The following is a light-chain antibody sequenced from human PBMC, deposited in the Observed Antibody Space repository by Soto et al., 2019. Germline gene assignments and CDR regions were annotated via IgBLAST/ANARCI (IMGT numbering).Light chain of an antibody. CDR3: QQYGSSPHT. V-gene: IGKV3-20*01. CDR2: GAS. CDR1: QSVSSSY. Sequence: ETVLTQSPGTLSLSPGERATLSCRASQSVSSSYLAWYQQKPGQTPRLLLYGASNRATGIPDRFSGSGSGTDFTLTISRLETEDFAVYYCQQYGSSPHTFGQGTKLEI. J-gene: IGKJ2*01.